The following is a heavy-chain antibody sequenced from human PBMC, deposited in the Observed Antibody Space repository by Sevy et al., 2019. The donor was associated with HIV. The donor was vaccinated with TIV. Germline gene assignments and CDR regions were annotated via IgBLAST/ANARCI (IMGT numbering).Heavy chain of an antibody. CDR3: TTHGRSTTVNLHGDDY. J-gene: IGHJ4*02. D-gene: IGHD4-17*01. Sequence: GGSLRLSCAASGFTFSNAWMSWVRQAPGKGLEWVGRIKSKTDGGTTDYAAPVKGRFTISSDDSKSTLYLQMNSLKTEDTDVYYCTTHGRSTTVNLHGDDYWGQGTLVTVSS. CDR1: GFTFSNAW. V-gene: IGHV3-15*01. CDR2: IKSKTDGGTT.